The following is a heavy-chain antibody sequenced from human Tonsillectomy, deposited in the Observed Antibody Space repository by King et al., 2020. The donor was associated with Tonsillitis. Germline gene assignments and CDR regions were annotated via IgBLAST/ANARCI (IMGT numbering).Heavy chain of an antibody. Sequence: VQLVQSGAEVKKPGASVKVSCKASGYTFTSYYMHWVRQAPGKGLEWMGIINPSGGSKSYAQKFQGRVTMTRDTSTSTVYMELSSLRSEDTAVYYCARVKAAMVRGVIIKLGAFDSWGQGTMVTVSS. CDR1: GYTFTSYY. V-gene: IGHV1-46*01. CDR2: INPSGGSK. J-gene: IGHJ3*02. D-gene: IGHD3-10*01. CDR3: ARVKAAMVRGVIIKLGAFDS.